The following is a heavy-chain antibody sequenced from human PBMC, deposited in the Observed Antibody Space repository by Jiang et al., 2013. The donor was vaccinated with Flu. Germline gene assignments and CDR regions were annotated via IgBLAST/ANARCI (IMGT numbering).Heavy chain of an antibody. CDR2: IYWDDDK. J-gene: IGHJ4*02. CDR1: GFSLSNNGVG. D-gene: IGHD3-16*01. V-gene: IGHV2-5*02. CDR3: ARITPFEKGLDY. Sequence: KPTQTLTLTCTFSGFSLSNNGVGVGWIRQPPGKALEWLAVIYWDDDKRYSPSLKSRLTINRDSAENHVVLTMTNMDPVDTATYYCARITPFEKGLDYWGQGTLVTVSS.